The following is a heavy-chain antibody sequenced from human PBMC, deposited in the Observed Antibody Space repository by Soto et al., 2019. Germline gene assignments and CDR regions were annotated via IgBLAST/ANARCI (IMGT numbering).Heavy chain of an antibody. J-gene: IGHJ4*02. V-gene: IGHV3-15*01. Sequence: EVQLVESGGGLVKPGGSLRLSCAASGFTFSNAWMSWVRQAPGKGLEWVGRIKSKTDGGTTDYAAPVKGRFTISRDDSKNMLYLQMNSLKTEDTAVYYCTTDPMVRGVSAPFDYWGQGTLVTVSS. CDR2: IKSKTDGGTT. D-gene: IGHD3-10*01. CDR3: TTDPMVRGVSAPFDY. CDR1: GFTFSNAW.